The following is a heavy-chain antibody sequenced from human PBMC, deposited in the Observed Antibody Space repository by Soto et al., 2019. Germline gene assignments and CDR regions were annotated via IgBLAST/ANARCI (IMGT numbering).Heavy chain of an antibody. CDR1: GGSMSRYY. V-gene: IGHV4-59*01. D-gene: IGHD6-6*01. Sequence: SETLSLTCTVSGGSMSRYYWSWIRQPPGKGLEWIGYIYYSGHTNHNPSLKSRVTISVDTSKNQFSLKLSSVTAEGTAVYYCATPADIAARPPGYYYYGMDVWGQGTTVTSP. J-gene: IGHJ6*02. CDR2: IYYSGHT. CDR3: ATPADIAARPPGYYYYGMDV.